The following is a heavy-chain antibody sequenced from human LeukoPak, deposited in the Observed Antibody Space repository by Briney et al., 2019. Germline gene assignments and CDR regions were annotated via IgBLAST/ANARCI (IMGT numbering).Heavy chain of an antibody. CDR3: VDLGHRD. CDR1: GFTFGSSW. J-gene: IGHJ4*02. CDR2: INDDGSAQ. V-gene: IGHV3-7*01. D-gene: IGHD3-16*01. Sequence: GGSLRLSCVDSGFTFGSSWMTWVRKSPAKGLERVASINDDGSAQYYVDSVKGRFTISRDNAKNSLFLQMNNLRVEDTAVYFCVDLGHRDCGQGTQVTVSS.